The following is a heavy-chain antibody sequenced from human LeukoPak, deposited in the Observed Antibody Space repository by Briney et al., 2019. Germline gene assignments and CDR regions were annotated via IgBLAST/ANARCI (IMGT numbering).Heavy chain of an antibody. D-gene: IGHD6-6*01. Sequence: GGSRRLSGAASGFIFSNYAMHWVRQAQGKGREWVTFIRYVGSNKYYAESVKGRFTISRDNSKNTLYLQMNSLRAEDTAVYYCAKAIHSSSSGVVDYWGQGTLVTVSS. CDR1: GFIFSNYA. CDR3: AKAIHSSSSGVVDY. J-gene: IGHJ4*02. V-gene: IGHV3-30*02. CDR2: IRYVGSNK.